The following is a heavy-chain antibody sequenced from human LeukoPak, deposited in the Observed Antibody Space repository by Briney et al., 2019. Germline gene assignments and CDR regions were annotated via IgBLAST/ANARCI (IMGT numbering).Heavy chain of an antibody. CDR1: GFTFSSYS. CDR3: ARDLPNYYDSSGYDAEGYFDY. V-gene: IGHV3-21*01. D-gene: IGHD3-22*01. Sequence: GGSLRLSCAASGFTFSSYSMNWVRQAPGKGLEWVSSISSSSSYIYYADSVKGRFTISRHNAKNSLYLQMNSLRAEDTAVYYCARDLPNYYDSSGYDAEGYFDYWGQGTLVTVSS. J-gene: IGHJ4*02. CDR2: ISSSSSYI.